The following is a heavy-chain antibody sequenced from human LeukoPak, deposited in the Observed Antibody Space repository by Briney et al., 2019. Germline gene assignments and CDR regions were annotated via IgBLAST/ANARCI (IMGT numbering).Heavy chain of an antibody. CDR1: GFTFSSYA. CDR2: ISGSGGAT. J-gene: IGHJ3*02. CDR3: AKVPVFSLTISEVVTDDAFDI. V-gene: IGHV3-23*01. Sequence: GGSLKLSCAASGFTFSSYAMSWVRQAPGKGLEWVSAISGSGGATYYADSVKGRFTISRDNSKNTLYLQMNSLRAEDTAVYYCAKVPVFSLTISEVVTDDAFDIWGQGTIVTVSS. D-gene: IGHD3-3*01.